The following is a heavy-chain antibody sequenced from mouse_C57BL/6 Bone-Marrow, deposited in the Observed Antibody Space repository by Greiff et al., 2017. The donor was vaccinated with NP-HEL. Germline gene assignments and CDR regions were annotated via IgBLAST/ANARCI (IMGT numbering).Heavy chain of an antibody. CDR2: IDPSDSYT. CDR3: ARGDYGLDY. J-gene: IGHJ2*01. Sequence: QVQLQQPGAELVKPGASVKLSCKASGYTFTSYWMQWVKQRPGQGLEWIGEIDPSDSYTNYNQKFKGKATLTVDTSSSTAYMQLSSLTSEDSAVYYCARGDYGLDYWGQGTTLTVSA. D-gene: IGHD1-1*01. CDR1: GYTFTSYW. V-gene: IGHV1-50*01.